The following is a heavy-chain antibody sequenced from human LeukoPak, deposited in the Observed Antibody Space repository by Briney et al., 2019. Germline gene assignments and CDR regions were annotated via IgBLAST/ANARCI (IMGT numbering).Heavy chain of an antibody. CDR1: GYSIGTWYY. V-gene: IGHV4-38-2*02. CDR3: AKDLEGSWGAFDI. J-gene: IGHJ3*02. D-gene: IGHD3-10*01. CDR2: IFHNGST. Sequence: KPSETLSLTCTVSGYSIGTWYYWGWIRQPPGKGLEWIGSIFHNGSTHYNPSLESRVTISLDTSKNQFSLRLRSVTAADTALYYCAKDLEGSWGAFDIWGQGTMVTVSS.